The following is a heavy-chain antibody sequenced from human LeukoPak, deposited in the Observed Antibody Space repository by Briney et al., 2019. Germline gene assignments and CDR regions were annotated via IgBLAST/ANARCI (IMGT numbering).Heavy chain of an antibody. CDR1: AGSISSSSHH. D-gene: IGHD3-3*01. CDR2: IYSGRTT. CDR3: VRHDGRGGSTMGAFDS. V-gene: IGHV4-39*01. J-gene: IGHJ5*01. Sequence: SETLSLTCTVSAGSISSSSHHWGWIHQSPGKGLEWIGSIYSGRTTYYNPSLNSRVTISVVTSKNQFSLQLSSVTAADTAVYYCVRHDGRGGSTMGAFDSWGQGSLVTVSS.